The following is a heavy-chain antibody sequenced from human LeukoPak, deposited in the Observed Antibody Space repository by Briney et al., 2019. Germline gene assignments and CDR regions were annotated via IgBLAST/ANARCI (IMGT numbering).Heavy chain of an antibody. CDR2: INPNSGGT. J-gene: IGHJ4*02. D-gene: IGHD2-2*01. Sequence: ASVKVSCKASGYTFTGYYMHWVRQAPGQGLEWMGRINPNSGGTNYAQKLQGRVTMTRDTSISTAYVELSRLRSDDTAVYYCARLLGCCSSTSCYDDYWGQGTLVTVSS. CDR3: ARLLGCCSSTSCYDDY. V-gene: IGHV1-2*06. CDR1: GYTFTGYY.